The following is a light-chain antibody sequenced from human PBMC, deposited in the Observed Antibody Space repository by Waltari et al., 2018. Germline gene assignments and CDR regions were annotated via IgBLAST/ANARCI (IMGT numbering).Light chain of an antibody. CDR2: WAS. Sequence: DIVMTHSPDSLSVSLGARATINCKSSQSVLYSSNNKNFLAWYQQKPGQPPKLLIYWASTRQSGVPDRFSGSGSGTDFTLTISSLQAEDVAVYYCQQYYSTPWTFGQGTKVETK. CDR3: QQYYSTPWT. V-gene: IGKV4-1*01. J-gene: IGKJ1*01. CDR1: QSVLYSSNNKNF.